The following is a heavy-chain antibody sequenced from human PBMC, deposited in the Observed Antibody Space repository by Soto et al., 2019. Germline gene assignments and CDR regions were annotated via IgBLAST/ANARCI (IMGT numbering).Heavy chain of an antibody. V-gene: IGHV4-30-2*01. D-gene: IGHD3-3*01. CDR2: IYHSGST. Sequence: SETLSLTCAVSGGSISSGGYSWSWIRQPPGKGLEWIGYIYHSGSTYYNPSLKSRVTISVDRSKNQFSLKLSSVTAADTAVYYCARVPQGWNYYYYGLDVWGQGTTVTVSS. CDR1: GGSISSGGYS. CDR3: ARVPQGWNYYYYGLDV. J-gene: IGHJ6*02.